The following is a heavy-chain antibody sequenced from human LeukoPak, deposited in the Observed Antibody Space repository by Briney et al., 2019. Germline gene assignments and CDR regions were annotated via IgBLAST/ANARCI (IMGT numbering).Heavy chain of an antibody. Sequence: SETLSLTCTVSDGSIRSSSYFWGWIRQPPGKGLEWIGTIYYSGSTYYNPSLKSRVTISVDTSKNQFSLKLSSVTAADTAVYYCARGGQIAAAGTTYFDYWGQGTLVTVSS. CDR3: ARGGQIAAAGTTYFDY. CDR1: DGSIRSSSYF. CDR2: IYYSGST. D-gene: IGHD6-13*01. V-gene: IGHV4-39*07. J-gene: IGHJ4*02.